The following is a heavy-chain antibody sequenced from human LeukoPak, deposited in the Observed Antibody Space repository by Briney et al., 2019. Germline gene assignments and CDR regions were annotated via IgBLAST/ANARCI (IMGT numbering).Heavy chain of an antibody. CDR1: GGSFSGYY. CDR2: ISYCGST. J-gene: IGHJ4*02. Sequence: SETLSLTCAVYGGSFSGYYWSWIRQPPGKGLDWIGSISYCGSTYYNPSLKSRVPISVDTSKNQVALKLSSVTAADTALYLFARDSSNYGSYWGQGTLVTVSS. CDR3: ARDSSNYGSY. V-gene: IGHV4-34*01. D-gene: IGHD4-11*01.